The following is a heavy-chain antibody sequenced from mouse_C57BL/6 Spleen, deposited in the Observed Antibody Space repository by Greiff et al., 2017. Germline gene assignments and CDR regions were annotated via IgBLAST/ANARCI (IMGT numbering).Heavy chain of an antibody. V-gene: IGHV1-80*01. Sequence: QVQLQQSGAELVKPGASVKISCKASGYAFSSYWMNWVKQRPGKGLEWIGQIYPGDGDTNYNGKFKGKATLTADKSSSTAYMQLSSLTSEDSAVYFCARGGGNSYYFDYWGQGTTLTVSS. D-gene: IGHD2-1*01. CDR3: ARGGGNSYYFDY. CDR2: IYPGDGDT. J-gene: IGHJ2*01. CDR1: GYAFSSYW.